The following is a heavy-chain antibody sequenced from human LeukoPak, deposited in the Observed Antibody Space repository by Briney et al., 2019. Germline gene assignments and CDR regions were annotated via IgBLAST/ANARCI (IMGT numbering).Heavy chain of an antibody. J-gene: IGHJ4*02. CDR3: ARDTGDYGDSRGDY. CDR1: GYTFTGYY. V-gene: IGHV1-2*02. Sequence: ASVKVSCKASGYTFTGYYMHWVRQAPGQGLEWMGWINPNSGGTNYAQKFQGRVTMTRDTSISTAYMELSRLRPDDTAVYYCARDTGDYGDSRGDYWGQGTLVTVSS. D-gene: IGHD4-17*01. CDR2: INPNSGGT.